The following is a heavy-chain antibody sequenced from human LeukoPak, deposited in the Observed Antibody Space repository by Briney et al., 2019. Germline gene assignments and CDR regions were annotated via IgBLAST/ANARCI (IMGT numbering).Heavy chain of an antibody. V-gene: IGHV3-23*01. J-gene: IGHJ5*02. Sequence: PGGSLRFSCAASGFTFSSYAMSWVRQAPGKGLEWVSAISGSGGSTYYADSVKGRFTISRDNSKNTLYLQMNSLRAEDTAVYYCAKDAGYYGSGRRRGYWFDPWGQGTLVTVSS. D-gene: IGHD3-10*01. CDR3: AKDAGYYGSGRRRGYWFDP. CDR1: GFTFSSYA. CDR2: ISGSGGST.